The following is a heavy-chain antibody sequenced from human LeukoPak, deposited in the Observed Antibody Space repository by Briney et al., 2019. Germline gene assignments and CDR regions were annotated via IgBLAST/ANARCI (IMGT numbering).Heavy chain of an antibody. CDR3: ARDDVVVVPAARRNFGY. J-gene: IGHJ4*02. V-gene: IGHV3-48*01. D-gene: IGHD2-2*01. CDR2: ISSSSSTI. CDR1: GFTFSTYS. Sequence: GGSLRLSCAASGFTFSTYSMNWVRQAPGRGLEWVSYISSSSSTIYYADSVKGRFTISRDNAKNSLYLQMNSLRAEDTAVYYCARDDVVVVPAARRNFGYWGQGTLVTVSS.